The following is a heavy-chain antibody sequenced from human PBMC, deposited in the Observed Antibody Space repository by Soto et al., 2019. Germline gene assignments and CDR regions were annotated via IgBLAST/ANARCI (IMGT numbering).Heavy chain of an antibody. CDR2: ISGSGGST. CDR3: SNSEQIVTRTEDICCWQYYFDD. D-gene: IGHD5-12*01. CDR1: GFTFSSYA. J-gene: IGHJ4*02. Sequence: EVQLLESGGGLVQPGGSLRLSCAASGFTFSSYAMSWVRQAPGKGLEWVSAISGSGGSTYYADSVKGRFTISRDNSKNTLYLQMNSQRPEDKDVYYYSNSEQIVTRTEDICCWQYYFDDWGQGTLVTVSS. V-gene: IGHV3-23*01.